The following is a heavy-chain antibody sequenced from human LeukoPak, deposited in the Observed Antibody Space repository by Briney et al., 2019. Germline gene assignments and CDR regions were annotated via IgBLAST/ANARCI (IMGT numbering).Heavy chain of an antibody. J-gene: IGHJ4*02. CDR1: GGSLSSHY. CDR3: ARGVYIAAAQYGY. V-gene: IGHV4-59*11. Sequence: SETLSLTCTVSGGSLSSHYWSWIRQPPGKGLECSGYIYYSWTTNYNPSLKSRVTISVDTSKNQFSLKLSSVTAADTAVYYCARGVYIAAAQYGYWGQGTLVTVSS. D-gene: IGHD6-13*01. CDR2: IYYSWTT.